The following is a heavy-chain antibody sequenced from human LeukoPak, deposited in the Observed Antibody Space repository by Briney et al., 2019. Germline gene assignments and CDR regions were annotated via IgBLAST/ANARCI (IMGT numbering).Heavy chain of an antibody. CDR2: FNPEDGET. CDR3: ARDRVLLWFGEPNGGDY. CDR1: GYTLTELS. J-gene: IGHJ4*02. D-gene: IGHD3-10*01. V-gene: IGHV1-24*01. Sequence: ASVKVSCKVSGYTLTELSMHWVRQAPGKGLEGMGGFNPEDGETFYAQKFQGRVTMTEDTSTDTAYMELSSLRSEDTAVYYCARDRVLLWFGEPNGGDYWGQGTLVTVSS.